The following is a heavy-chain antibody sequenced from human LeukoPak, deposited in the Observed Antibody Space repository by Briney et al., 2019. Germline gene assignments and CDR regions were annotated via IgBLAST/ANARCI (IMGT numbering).Heavy chain of an antibody. V-gene: IGHV4-59*08. J-gene: IGHJ2*01. CDR3: ASRYSDL. CDR1: GASISSYY. CDR2: IYYSGST. Sequence: PSETLSLTCTVSGASISSYYWSCIRQPPGKGLEWIGFIYYSGSTNYNPSLKSRVTISVDSSKNQFSLKLSSVTAADSAVYYCASRYSDLWGRGTLVTVSS.